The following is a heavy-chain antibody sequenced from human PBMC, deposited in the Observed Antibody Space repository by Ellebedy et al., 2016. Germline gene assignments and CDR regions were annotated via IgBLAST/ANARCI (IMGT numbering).Heavy chain of an antibody. CDR1: GDSISSAGYF. V-gene: IGHV4-30-4*01. Sequence: SETLSLTXIVSGDSISSAGYFWSWIRQPPGKGLEWIGYIHYTGSAYYNPSLESRVTISADTSKNQISLKLSSVTAADTAVYYCARQRPVVAAGIYDAYDFWGPGTKVTVSS. J-gene: IGHJ3*01. D-gene: IGHD2-2*02. CDR3: ARQRPVVAAGIYDAYDF. CDR2: IHYTGSA.